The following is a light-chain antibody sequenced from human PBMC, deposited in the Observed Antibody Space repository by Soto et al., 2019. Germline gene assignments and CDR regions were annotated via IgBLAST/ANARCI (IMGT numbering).Light chain of an antibody. CDR3: AAWDDSLSGHWV. CDR2: SNN. Sequence: QSVLTQPPSASGTPGQRVTISCSGSSSNIGSNTVNWYQQLPGTAPKLLIYSNNQRPSGVPDRFSGSKSGTSASLAISGLRSEDEADYYCAAWDDSLSGHWVFGGGTKLTVL. CDR1: SSNIGSNT. V-gene: IGLV1-44*01. J-gene: IGLJ3*02.